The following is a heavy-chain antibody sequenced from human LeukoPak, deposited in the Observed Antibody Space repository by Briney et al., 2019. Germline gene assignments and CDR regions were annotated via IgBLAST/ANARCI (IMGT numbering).Heavy chain of an antibody. CDR3: AKDGVSTGTTKRYYYYYYMDV. CDR1: GLPFSSYG. CDR2: IRYDGSNK. J-gene: IGHJ6*03. V-gene: IGHV3-30*02. D-gene: IGHD1-14*01. Sequence: PGGSLRLSCTASGLPFSSYGTHWVRQAPGKGLEWVAFIRYDGSNKYYADSVKGRFTISRDNSKNTLYLQMNSLRAEDTAVYYCAKDGVSTGTTKRYYYYYYMDVWGKGTTVTVSS.